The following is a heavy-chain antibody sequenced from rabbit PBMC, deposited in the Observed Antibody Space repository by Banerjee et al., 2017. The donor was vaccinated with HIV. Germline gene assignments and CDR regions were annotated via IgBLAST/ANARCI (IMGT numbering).Heavy chain of an antibody. CDR3: ARTYVGADSNL. Sequence: EESGGDLVQPGASLKLSCKASGFDFSSNAMCWFRQAPGKGPEWIACVYAGDSGTTRYASWVNGRFTISRSASLNTVDLRVTSLTAVDTATYFCARTYVGADSNLWGPGTLVTVS. CDR2: VYAGDSGTT. V-gene: IGHV1S47*01. J-gene: IGHJ4*01. CDR1: GFDFSSNA. D-gene: IGHD4-2*01.